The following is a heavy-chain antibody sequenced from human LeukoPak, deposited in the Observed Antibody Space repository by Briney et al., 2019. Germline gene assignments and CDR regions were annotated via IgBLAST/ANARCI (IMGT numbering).Heavy chain of an antibody. CDR3: AKDYYGDYFYVSSARLTTYDAFDI. CDR1: GFTFSSYA. V-gene: IGHV3-23*01. J-gene: IGHJ3*02. Sequence: GGSLRLSCTASGFTFSSYAMSWVRQAPGKGLEWVSAISGRGGGTYYADSVKGRFTISRDNSRNTLYLQMNSLRVEDMAVYYCAKDYYGDYFYVSSARLTTYDAFDIWGLGTMVTVSS. D-gene: IGHD4-17*01. CDR2: ISGRGGGT.